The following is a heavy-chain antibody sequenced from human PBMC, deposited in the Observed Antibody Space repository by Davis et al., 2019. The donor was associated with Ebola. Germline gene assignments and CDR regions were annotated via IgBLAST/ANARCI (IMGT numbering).Heavy chain of an antibody. Sequence: PSETLSLTCAISGDSVSGGSGAWNWIRQSPSRGLEWLGRTYYSSKWYKDYAVSVKSRITINLDTSKNQFSLQLNSVTPEDTAVYYCARGWLRSGLDYWGQGILVTVSS. D-gene: IGHD3-22*01. CDR1: GDSVSGGSGA. J-gene: IGHJ4*02. CDR3: ARGWLRSGLDY. CDR2: TYYSSKWYK. V-gene: IGHV6-1*01.